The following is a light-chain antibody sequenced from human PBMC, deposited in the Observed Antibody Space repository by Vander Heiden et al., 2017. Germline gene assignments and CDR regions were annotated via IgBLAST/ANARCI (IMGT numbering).Light chain of an antibody. V-gene: IGKV1-12*01. Sequence: DIHMTQSPSSVSGSVGDRVTITCRASQAISSWVAWYQHKPGKAPKLLIYTASTLQSGVPSRFSGSGSGTEFTLTISSLQPEDFATYFCQQAHSTPLTFGAGTKVEIK. CDR1: QAISSW. CDR3: QQAHSTPLT. CDR2: TAS. J-gene: IGKJ4*01.